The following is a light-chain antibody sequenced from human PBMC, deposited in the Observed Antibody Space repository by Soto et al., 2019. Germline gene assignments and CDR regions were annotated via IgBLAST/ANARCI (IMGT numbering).Light chain of an antibody. CDR2: DVS. CDR3: SSYADRYTVV. Sequence: QSPPTQPRSVSGSHGQSVTISCTGTSSDVGAFNFVSWYQHNPSQAPKLMIYDVSKRPSGVPDRFSGSKSRNTASLTISGLLADDEADYYCSSYADRYTVVFGGGTKVTVL. CDR1: SSDVGAFNF. J-gene: IGLJ2*01. V-gene: IGLV2-11*01.